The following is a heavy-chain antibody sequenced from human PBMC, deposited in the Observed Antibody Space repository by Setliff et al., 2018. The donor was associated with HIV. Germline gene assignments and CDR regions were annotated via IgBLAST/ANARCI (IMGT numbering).Heavy chain of an antibody. CDR3: ARDPSRIIIFGAGPRPDYYLDV. CDR2: IIPIFGTA. CDR1: GGTFSSYV. D-gene: IGHD3-3*01. Sequence: GASVKVSCKASGGTFSSYVINWVRQAPGQGLEWMGGIIPIFGTANYAQTFQGRVTITADRSTSTVHMELSSLTSEDTAVYYCARDPSRIIIFGAGPRPDYYLDVWGKGTTVTVSS. V-gene: IGHV1-69*06. J-gene: IGHJ6*03.